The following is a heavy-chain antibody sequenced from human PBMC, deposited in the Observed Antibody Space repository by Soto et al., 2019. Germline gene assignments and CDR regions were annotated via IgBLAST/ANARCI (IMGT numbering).Heavy chain of an antibody. D-gene: IGHD6-13*01. CDR1: GFTFSDYY. CDR2: ISSSTSHT. Sequence: QVQLVESGGGLVKPGGSLRLSCAVSGFTFSDYYMTWIRQAPGKGLEWVSYISSSTSHTNYADSVKGRFTISRDNAKNSLFLQMNSLRAEDTAVYYCARGRGAAADYFDFWGQGTLVTLSS. V-gene: IGHV3-11*05. CDR3: ARGRGAAADYFDF. J-gene: IGHJ4*02.